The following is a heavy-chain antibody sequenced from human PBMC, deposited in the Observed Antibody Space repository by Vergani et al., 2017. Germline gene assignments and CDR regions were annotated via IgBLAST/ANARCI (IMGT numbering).Heavy chain of an antibody. J-gene: IGHJ4*02. V-gene: IGHV3-13*01. CDR2: IGTAGDT. D-gene: IGHD6-6*01. CDR1: GFTFSTYD. CDR3: ARRDSSSPALDY. Sequence: EVQLVESGGGLVQPGGSLRLSCAASGFTFSTYDMHWVRQATGKGLEWVSAIGTAGDTYYPGSVEGRFTISRENAKNSLYLHMNGLRAGDTAVYYCARRDSSSPALDYWGEGTLLAVSS.